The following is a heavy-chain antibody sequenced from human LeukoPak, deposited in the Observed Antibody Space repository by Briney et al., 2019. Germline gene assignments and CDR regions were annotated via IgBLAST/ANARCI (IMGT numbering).Heavy chain of an antibody. V-gene: IGHV5-51*01. D-gene: IGHD3-22*01. CDR1: GYSFTSYW. CDR3: ARDVNYYDSSGYTKYFDY. Sequence: GESLKISCKGSGYSFTSYWIGWVRQMPGKGLEWMGIIYPGDSDTRYSPSFQGQVTISADKSISTAYLQWSSLKASDTAMYYCARDVNYYDSSGYTKYFDYWGQGTLVTVSS. J-gene: IGHJ4*02. CDR2: IYPGDSDT.